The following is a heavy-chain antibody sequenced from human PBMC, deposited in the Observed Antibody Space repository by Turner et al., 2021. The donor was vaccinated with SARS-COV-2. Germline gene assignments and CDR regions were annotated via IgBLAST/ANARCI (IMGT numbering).Heavy chain of an antibody. CDR2: MNPNSGNT. D-gene: IGHD3-16*02. V-gene: IGHV1-8*01. Sequence: QVQLVQSGADVKKPGASVKVSCKASGYTFTNYDINWVRQATGQGLEWMGWMNPNSGNTGYAQKFQGRVTMTGNTSISTTYMELSSLGSEDTAVYYCARGMFRFGGVIVRPFDYWGQGTLVTVSS. CDR1: GYTFTNYD. CDR3: ARGMFRFGGVIVRPFDY. J-gene: IGHJ4*02.